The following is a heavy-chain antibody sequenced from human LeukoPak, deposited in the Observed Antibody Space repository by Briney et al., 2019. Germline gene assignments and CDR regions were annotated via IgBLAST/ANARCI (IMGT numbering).Heavy chain of an antibody. CDR2: IIPIFGTA. J-gene: IGHJ4*02. Sequence: ASVKVSCKASGGTFSSYAISWVRQAPGQGLEWMGGIIPIFGTANYAQKFQGRVTITADESTSTAYMELSSLRSEDTAVYYCARSLGSFDWLTPLDYWGQGTLVTVSS. CDR3: ARSLGSFDWLTPLDY. D-gene: IGHD3-9*01. CDR1: GGTFSSYA. V-gene: IGHV1-69*13.